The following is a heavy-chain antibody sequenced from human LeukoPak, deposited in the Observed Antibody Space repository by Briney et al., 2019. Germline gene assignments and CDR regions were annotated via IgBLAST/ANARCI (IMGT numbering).Heavy chain of an antibody. Sequence: GGSLRLSCAASGFTFSSYAMHWVRQAPGKGLEYVSAISSNGGSTYYANSVKGRFTISRDNSKNTLYLQMGSLRAEDMAVYYCARDRVRTVTTLGYYYGMDVWGQGTTVTVSS. J-gene: IGHJ6*02. CDR1: GFTFSSYA. CDR3: ARDRVRTVTTLGYYYGMDV. D-gene: IGHD4-17*01. V-gene: IGHV3-64*01. CDR2: ISSNGGST.